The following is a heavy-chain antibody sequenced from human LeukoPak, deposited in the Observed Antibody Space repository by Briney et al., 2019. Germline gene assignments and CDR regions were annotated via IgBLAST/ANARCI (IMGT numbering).Heavy chain of an antibody. CDR2: ISSSSSYI. CDR1: GFTFSSYS. D-gene: IGHD5-24*01. J-gene: IGHJ4*02. V-gene: IGHV3-21*01. CDR3: ARGRGDGYNIDFYFDY. Sequence: GGSLRLSCAASGFTFSSYSMNWVRQAPGKGLEWVSSISSSSSYIYYADSVKGRFTISRDNAKNSLYLQMNSLRAEDTAVYYRARGRGDGYNIDFYFDYWGQGTLVTVSS.